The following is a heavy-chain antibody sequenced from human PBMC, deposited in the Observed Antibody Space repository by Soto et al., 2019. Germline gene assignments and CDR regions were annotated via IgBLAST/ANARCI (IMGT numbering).Heavy chain of an antibody. D-gene: IGHD2-15*01. CDR3: DMKLDYGGSAGTNWFDP. Sequence: SETLALTCTVSGGSIRSFYWTWIRQPPGKALEFIGYIDYRGTTKYNPSLRSRLTLSVDTSRNQFSLTLRSVTAADTAVYYCDMKLDYGGSAGTNWFDPWGQGTLVTVSS. V-gene: IGHV4-59*01. CDR2: IDYRGTT. CDR1: GGSIRSFY. J-gene: IGHJ5*02.